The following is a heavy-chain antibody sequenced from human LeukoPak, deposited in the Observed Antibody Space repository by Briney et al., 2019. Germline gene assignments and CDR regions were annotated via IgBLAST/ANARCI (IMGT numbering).Heavy chain of an antibody. V-gene: IGHV3-23*01. J-gene: IGHJ4*02. Sequence: GGSLRLSCADSGFTFSSYCMHWARQAPGMGLEWVAAISGSGGFTSYTDSVKGRFTISRDNSKNTLFLQMSSLRAEDTAIYYCAKDRNDYYHSCGSDYWGQGTLVTVSS. CDR3: AKDRNDYYHSCGSDY. CDR2: ISGSGGFT. D-gene: IGHD3-22*01. CDR1: GFTFSSYC.